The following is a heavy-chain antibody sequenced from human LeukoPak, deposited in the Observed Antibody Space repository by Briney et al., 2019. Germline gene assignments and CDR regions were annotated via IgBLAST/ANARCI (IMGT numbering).Heavy chain of an antibody. CDR2: IYTSGST. Sequence: SQTLSLTCTVSGGSISGGSYYWSWIRQPAGKGLEWIGRIYTSGSTNYNPSLKSRVTISVDTSKNQFSLKLSSVTAADTAVYYCARDGGAGLGGAFDIWGQGTMVTVSS. V-gene: IGHV4-61*02. CDR3: ARDGGAGLGGAFDI. D-gene: IGHD2-21*01. CDR1: GGSISGGSYY. J-gene: IGHJ3*02.